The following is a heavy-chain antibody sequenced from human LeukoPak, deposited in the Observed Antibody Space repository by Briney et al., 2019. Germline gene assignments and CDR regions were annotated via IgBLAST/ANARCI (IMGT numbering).Heavy chain of an antibody. J-gene: IGHJ4*02. Sequence: GGSLRLSCAASGFTFNNFDMHWVRQTTGEGLEWVSSIHTAGDTHYSGSAKGRFIISRENVKNSLYLQMDSLRAEDTAVYYCARGSCGYGDCYRALNIWGQGALVTVSS. V-gene: IGHV3-13*01. CDR2: IHTAGDT. D-gene: IGHD2-21*02. CDR3: ARGSCGYGDCYRALNI. CDR1: GFTFNNFD.